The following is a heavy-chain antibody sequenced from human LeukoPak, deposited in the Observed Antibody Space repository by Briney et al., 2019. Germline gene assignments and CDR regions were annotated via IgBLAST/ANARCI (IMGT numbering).Heavy chain of an antibody. J-gene: IGHJ5*02. V-gene: IGHV1-46*01. CDR3: ARDSEPPGIAAAVSWFDP. CDR2: INPSGGST. Sequence: ASVKVSCKASGYTFTSYYMHWVRQAPGQGLEWMGIINPSGGSTSYAQKFQGRVTMTRDTSTSTVYMELSSLRSEDTAVYYCARDSEPPGIAAAVSWFDPWGQGTRVTVSS. CDR1: GYTFTSYY. D-gene: IGHD6-13*01.